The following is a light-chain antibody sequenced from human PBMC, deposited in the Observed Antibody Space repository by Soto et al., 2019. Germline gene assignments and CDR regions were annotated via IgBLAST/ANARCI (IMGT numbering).Light chain of an antibody. CDR3: QQYGSSPST. Sequence: EILLTQSPGTLSLSPGERATLSCRASQSVRNSYLAWYQQKPGQAPRLLIYGASGRATGIPDRFSGSGSGTDFTLTISRPETEDFAVYYCQQYGSSPSTFGQGTKLEI. J-gene: IGKJ2*01. CDR2: GAS. CDR1: QSVRNSY. V-gene: IGKV3-20*01.